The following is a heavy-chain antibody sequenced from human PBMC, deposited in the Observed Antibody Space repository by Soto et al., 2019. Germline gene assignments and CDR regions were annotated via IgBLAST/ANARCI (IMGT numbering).Heavy chain of an antibody. CDR2: IGTAGDT. Sequence: GGSLRLSCAASGFTFSSYDMHWVRQATGKGLEWVSAIGTAGDTYYPGSVKGRFTISRENAKNSLYLQRNSLRAEDTAVYYCARQTRAITIFGVVTGTFDYWGQGTLVTVSS. J-gene: IGHJ4*02. D-gene: IGHD3-3*01. V-gene: IGHV3-13*01. CDR1: GFTFSSYD. CDR3: ARQTRAITIFGVVTGTFDY.